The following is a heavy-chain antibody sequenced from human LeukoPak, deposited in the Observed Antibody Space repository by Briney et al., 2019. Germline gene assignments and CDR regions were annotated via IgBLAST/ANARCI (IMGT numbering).Heavy chain of an antibody. CDR2: IKSKTDGCTT. D-gene: IGHD1-26*01. J-gene: IGHJ4*02. V-gene: IGHV3-15*01. CDR3: TTAGWELYYFDY. CDR1: GFTFSNAW. Sequence: NAGGSLRLSCAASGFTFSNAWMSWVRQAPGKGLEWVGRIKSKTDGCTTDYATPVKGRFTISRDDSKNTLYLQMNSLKTEDTAVYYCTTAGWELYYFDYWGQGTLVTVSS.